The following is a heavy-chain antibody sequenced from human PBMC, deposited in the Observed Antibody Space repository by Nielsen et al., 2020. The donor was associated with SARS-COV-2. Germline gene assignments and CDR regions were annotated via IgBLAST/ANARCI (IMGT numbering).Heavy chain of an antibody. Sequence: SVKVSCKASGGTFSGYAVNWVRQAPGQGLEWVGGIIPIFGTANYAQKFQGRVTITADESTSTAYMELSSLRSEDTAVYYCAREPCTNGVCYHGMDVWGQGTTVTVSS. J-gene: IGHJ6*02. CDR2: IIPIFGTA. CDR1: GGTFSGYA. CDR3: AREPCTNGVCYHGMDV. D-gene: IGHD2-8*01. V-gene: IGHV1-69*13.